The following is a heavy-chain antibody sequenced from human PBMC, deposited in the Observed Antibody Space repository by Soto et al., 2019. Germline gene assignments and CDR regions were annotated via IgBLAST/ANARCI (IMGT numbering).Heavy chain of an antibody. CDR2: IIPLFGTA. V-gene: IGHV1-69*06. CDR3: ARLIGEGYSGTYALDY. J-gene: IGHJ4*02. Sequence: QVQLVQSGAEVKKPGSSVKFSCKASGGTFNNYAISWVRQAPGQGLEWMGGIIPLFGTANYAQKFEGRVTITADKSTDTAYMELSCLKSEDTAVYYCARLIGEGYSGTYALDYWGQGTLVTVSS. CDR1: GGTFNNYA. D-gene: IGHD1-26*01.